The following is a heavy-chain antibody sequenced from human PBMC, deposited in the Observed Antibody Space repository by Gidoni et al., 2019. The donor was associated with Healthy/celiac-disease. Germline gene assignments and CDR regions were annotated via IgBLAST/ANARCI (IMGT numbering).Heavy chain of an antibody. V-gene: IGHV3-23*01. D-gene: IGHD4-17*01. CDR3: AKSAFVTTRGGYFDY. CDR2: ISGSGGST. Sequence: EVQLLESGGGLVQPGGFLRLSRAASGFTFSRYAMSWVRQAPGKGLEWVAVISGSGGSTYYADAVKGRFTISRNNSKNTLYLQMNSLRAEDTAVYYCAKSAFVTTRGGYFDYWGQGTLVTVSS. CDR1: GFTFSRYA. J-gene: IGHJ4*02.